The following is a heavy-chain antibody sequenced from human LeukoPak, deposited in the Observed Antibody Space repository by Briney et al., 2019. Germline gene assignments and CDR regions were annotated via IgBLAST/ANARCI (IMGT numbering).Heavy chain of an antibody. D-gene: IGHD4/OR15-4a*01. CDR1: GFTFSTYT. CDR3: ARDEVYGEQYYFDY. CDR2: ISSSSTYI. J-gene: IGHJ4*02. V-gene: IGHV3-21*01. Sequence: GGSLRLSCAASGFTFSTYTMNWVRQAPGKGLEWVSSISSSSTYIYYADSVKGRFTISRDNAKNSLYLQMNSLRAEDTAVYYCARDEVYGEQYYFDYWGQGTLVAVSS.